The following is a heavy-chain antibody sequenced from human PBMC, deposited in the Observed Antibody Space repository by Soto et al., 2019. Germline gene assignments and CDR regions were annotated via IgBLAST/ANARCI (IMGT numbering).Heavy chain of an antibody. CDR3: ARGIPSGEDGEFDP. D-gene: IGHD1-26*01. J-gene: IGHJ5*02. V-gene: IGHV4-31*03. CDR2: IYYCGST. Sequence: QVQLQESGPGLVKPSQTLSLTCTVSGGSISSGGYYWSWIRQHPGKGLEWIGYIYYCGSTYYNPSLKSRVTISVDTSKNQFSLKLSSVTAADTAVYYCARGIPSGEDGEFDPWGQGTLVTVSS. CDR1: GGSISSGGYY.